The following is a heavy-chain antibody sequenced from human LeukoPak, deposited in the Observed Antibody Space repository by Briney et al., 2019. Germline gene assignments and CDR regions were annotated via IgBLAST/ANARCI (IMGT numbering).Heavy chain of an antibody. CDR3: AREYDYLSGSYRQYFFDY. V-gene: IGHV3-23*01. Sequence: GGSLRLSCAASGFTLNNYAMSWVRQAPGKGLEWVSTISNSGSYTFYADSVKGRFTISRDNSKNTLYVQMNSLRAGDTAVYYCAREYDYLSGSYRQYFFDYWGLGTLVTVSS. CDR1: GFTLNNYA. J-gene: IGHJ4*02. CDR2: ISNSGSYT. D-gene: IGHD3-16*02.